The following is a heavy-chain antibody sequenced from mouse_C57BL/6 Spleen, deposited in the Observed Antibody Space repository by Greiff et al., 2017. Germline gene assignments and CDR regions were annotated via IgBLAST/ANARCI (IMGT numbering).Heavy chain of an antibody. CDR3: ARLGYDFDY. CDR1: GYAFSSSW. J-gene: IGHJ2*01. CDR2: IYPGDGDT. D-gene: IGHD2-3*01. Sequence: VTLVESGPELVKPGASVKISCKASGYAFSSSWMNWVKQRPGKGLEWIGRIYPGDGDTNYNGKFKGKATLTADKSSSTAYMQLSGLTSEDYAVYFCARLGYDFDYWGQGTTRAVSS. V-gene: IGHV1-82*01.